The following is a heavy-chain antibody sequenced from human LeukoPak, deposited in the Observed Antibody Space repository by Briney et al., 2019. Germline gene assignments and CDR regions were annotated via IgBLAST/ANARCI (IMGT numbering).Heavy chain of an antibody. J-gene: IGHJ3*01. CDR1: GGSISGSDYY. V-gene: IGHV4-39*07. CDR3: ARPVEMQSYGLSLEPFDL. CDR2: IH. D-gene: IGHD3-16*01. Sequence: PSETLSLTCTVSGGSISGSDYYWGWIRQPPGKGLEWIGSIHFPSLKRRVSISVDTSKNQLSLKLSSVTAADTAVYYCARPVEMQSYGLSLEPFDLWGQGTMVTVSS.